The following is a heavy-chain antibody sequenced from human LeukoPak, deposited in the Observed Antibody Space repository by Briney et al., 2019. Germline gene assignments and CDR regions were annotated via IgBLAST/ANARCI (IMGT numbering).Heavy chain of an antibody. CDR1: GGSMSPYY. D-gene: IGHD3-3*01. CDR3: ARHGDFWGGRSWFDP. CDR2: FYTHGTT. Sequence: PSETLSLTCTVSGGSMSPYYWSWIRQPPGKGLEWIGYFYTHGTTHYNPSLKSRVTMSVDTSNNQFLLNLSSVTAADTAVYYCARHGDFWGGRSWFDPWGQGTLVTVSS. J-gene: IGHJ5*02. V-gene: IGHV4-4*09.